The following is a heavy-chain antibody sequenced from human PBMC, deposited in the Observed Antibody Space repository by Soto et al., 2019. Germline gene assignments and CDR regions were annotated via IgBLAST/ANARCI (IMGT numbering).Heavy chain of an antibody. D-gene: IGHD2-2*01. CDR1: GYTFTSYG. J-gene: IGHJ5*02. V-gene: IGHV1-18*01. Sequence: ASVKVSCKASGYTFTSYGISWVRQAPGQGLEWMGWISAYNGNTNYAQKLQGRVTMTTDTSTSTAYMELRSLRSDDTAVYYCARDQLKSGDHWFDPWGQGTLVTVSS. CDR2: ISAYNGNT. CDR3: ARDQLKSGDHWFDP.